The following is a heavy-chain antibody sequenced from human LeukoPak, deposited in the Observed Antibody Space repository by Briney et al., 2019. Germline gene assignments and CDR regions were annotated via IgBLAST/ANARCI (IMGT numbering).Heavy chain of an antibody. Sequence: PSETLSLTCSVSGGSINNYFWTWIRQPPGKGLEWIGNIHYTGSTNYNPSLKSRLTTSLDTSKNQFSLELNSVTAAATAVYYCARHRGLDPWGQGTQVTVS. V-gene: IGHV4-59*01. CDR2: IHYTGST. J-gene: IGHJ5*02. D-gene: IGHD2-21*01. CDR3: ARHRGLDP. CDR1: GGSINNYF.